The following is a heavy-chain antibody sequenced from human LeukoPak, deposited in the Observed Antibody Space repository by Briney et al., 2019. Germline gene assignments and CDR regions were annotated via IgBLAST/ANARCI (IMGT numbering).Heavy chain of an antibody. CDR1: GFSFSSYW. Sequence: PGGSLRLSCAGSGFSFSSYWMTWVRQAPGKGLEWVANIKQGGSEKDYVDSVKGGFTISRDNTKNSLFMQRDALRADDAAVYYCARDRSRVVGALTHWFFDLWGRGTLVTVSS. J-gene: IGHJ2*01. D-gene: IGHD4-23*01. V-gene: IGHV3-7*03. CDR2: IKQGGSEK. CDR3: ARDRSRVVGALTHWFFDL.